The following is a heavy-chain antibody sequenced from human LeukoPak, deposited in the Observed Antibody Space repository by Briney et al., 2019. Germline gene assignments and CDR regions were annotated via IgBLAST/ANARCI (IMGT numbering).Heavy chain of an antibody. J-gene: IGHJ4*02. Sequence: SETLSLTCSVSGGSISSSRYYWGWIRQPPGKGLEWIGSIDKGGSTSYNPSLRSRVTISVDTSKNQFSLNLISVTAADTAVYYCAGAYCGGDCYLQPPVYWGQGTLVTVSS. CDR2: IDKGGST. CDR3: AGAYCGGDCYLQPPVY. V-gene: IGHV4-39*01. CDR1: GGSISSSRYY. D-gene: IGHD2-21*02.